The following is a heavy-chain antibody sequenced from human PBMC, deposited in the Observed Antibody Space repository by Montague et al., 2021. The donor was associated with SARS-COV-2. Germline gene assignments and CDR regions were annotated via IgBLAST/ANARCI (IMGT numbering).Heavy chain of an antibody. D-gene: IGHD4-17*01. CDR1: GDSTSCPNCY. Sequence: SETLSLTCTVSGDSTSCPNCYWGWIRQAPGKGLDWIGTIYNSGTTXYNPSIKSRLTISIDTSKNQFSLKLTSVTAADTAVYYCARHRNYGDHSLDNWFHPWGQGALVTVSS. V-gene: IGHV4-39*01. J-gene: IGHJ5*02. CDR3: ARHRNYGDHSLDNWFHP. CDR2: IYNSGTT.